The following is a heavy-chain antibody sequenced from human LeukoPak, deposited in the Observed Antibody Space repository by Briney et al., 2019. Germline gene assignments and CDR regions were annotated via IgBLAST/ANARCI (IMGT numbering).Heavy chain of an antibody. CDR2: INPNSGGT. CDR1: GYTFTGYY. Sequence: ASVKVSCKASGYTFTGYYMHWVRQAPGQGLEWMGWINPNSGGTNYAQKFQGRVTMTRDTSISTAYMELSRLRSDDTAVYYCATDGKSGYYKDYYYGMDVWGQGTTVTVSS. J-gene: IGHJ6*02. D-gene: IGHD3-3*01. V-gene: IGHV1-2*02. CDR3: ATDGKSGYYKDYYYGMDV.